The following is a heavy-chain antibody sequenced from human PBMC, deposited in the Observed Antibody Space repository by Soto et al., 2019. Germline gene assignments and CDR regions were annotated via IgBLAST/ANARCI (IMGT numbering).Heavy chain of an antibody. CDR3: ARGGGGGFDY. V-gene: IGHV3-74*01. J-gene: IGHJ4*02. CDR2: IKSDGSST. CDR1: GFTFTSYW. D-gene: IGHD3-16*01. Sequence: EVQLVESGGGLVPPGGSLRLSCAASGFTFTSYWMHWVRQAPGKGLVWVSSIKSDGSSTNYADSVKGRFTISRDNAKNTVYLQMNSLRAEDAAVYFWARGGGGGFDYWGQGALVTVSS.